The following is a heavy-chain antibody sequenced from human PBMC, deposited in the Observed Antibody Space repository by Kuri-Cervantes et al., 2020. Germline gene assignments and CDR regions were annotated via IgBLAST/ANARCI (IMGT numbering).Heavy chain of an antibody. V-gene: IGHV4-30-2*01. CDR3: ARGLAGRFDY. CDR1: GGSISSGGYS. Sequence: LRLSCAVSGGSISSGGYSWSWIRQPPGKGLEWIGYIYHSGSTYYNPSLKSRVTISVDRSKNQFSLKLSSVIAADTAVYYCARGLAGRFDYWGQGTLVTVSS. J-gene: IGHJ4*02. CDR2: IYHSGST. D-gene: IGHD6-19*01.